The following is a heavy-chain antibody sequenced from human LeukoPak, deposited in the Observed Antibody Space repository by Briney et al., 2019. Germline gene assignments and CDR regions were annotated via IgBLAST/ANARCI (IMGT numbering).Heavy chain of an antibody. CDR3: ARDRGGSYYYDSSGYYYPFDC. J-gene: IGHJ4*02. V-gene: IGHV1-69*05. CDR2: IIPIFGTA. D-gene: IGHD3-22*01. CDR1: GGTFSSYA. Sequence: SVKVSCKASGGTFSSYAISWVRQAPGQGLEWMGGIIPIFGTANYAQKFQGRVTITTDESTSTAYMELGSLRSEDTAVYYCARDRGGSYYYDSSGYYYPFDCWGQGTLVTVSS.